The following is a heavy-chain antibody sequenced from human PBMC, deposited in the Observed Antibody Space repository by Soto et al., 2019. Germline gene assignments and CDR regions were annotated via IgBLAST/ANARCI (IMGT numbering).Heavy chain of an antibody. V-gene: IGHV1-69*02. Sequence: ASVKVSCKASGGTFSSYTISWVRQAPGQGLEWMGRIIPILGIANYAQKFQGRVTITADKSTSTAYMELSSLRSEDTAVYYCARVGGGILAGYYMDYWGQGTLVTVSS. J-gene: IGHJ4*02. CDR1: GGTFSSYT. D-gene: IGHD3-9*01. CDR2: IIPILGIA. CDR3: ARVGGGILAGYYMDY.